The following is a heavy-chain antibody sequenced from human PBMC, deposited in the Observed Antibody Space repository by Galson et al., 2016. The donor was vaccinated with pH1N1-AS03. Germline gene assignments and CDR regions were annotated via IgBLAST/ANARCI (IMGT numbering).Heavy chain of an antibody. Sequence: PALVKPTQSLTLTCTFSGFSLRTSGMGVGWIRQSPGEALEWLALIYWNDDERYNPSLKNRLTIAKDASKNQVVLTMTNMDPVDTATCYCAHGILANYDVLSVPFNWFDPWGQGILVTVS. J-gene: IGHJ5*02. CDR3: AHGILANYDVLSVPFNWFDP. V-gene: IGHV2-5*01. CDR2: IYWNDDE. D-gene: IGHD3-3*01. CDR1: GFSLRTSGMG.